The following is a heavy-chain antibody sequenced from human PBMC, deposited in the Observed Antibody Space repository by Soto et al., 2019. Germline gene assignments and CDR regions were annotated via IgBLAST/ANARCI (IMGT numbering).Heavy chain of an antibody. D-gene: IGHD5-12*01. CDR2: ISAYNGNT. V-gene: IGHV1-18*04. CDR1: GYTFTGYY. Sequence: ASVKVSCKASGYTFTGYYMHWVRQAPGQGLEWMGWISAYNGNTNYAQKLQGRVTMTTDTSTSTAYMELRSLRSDDTAVYYCARYGYESKYYYYGMDVWGQGTTVTVSS. CDR3: ARYGYESKYYYYGMDV. J-gene: IGHJ6*02.